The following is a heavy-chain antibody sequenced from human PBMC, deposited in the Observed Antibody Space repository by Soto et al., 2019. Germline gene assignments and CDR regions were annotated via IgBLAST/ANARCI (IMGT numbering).Heavy chain of an antibody. V-gene: IGHV3-30-3*01. D-gene: IGHD7-27*01. CDR3: ARDPKTSGGQHWAFNYFDS. CDR1: GFSFSISP. Sequence: GGSLRLSCAASGFSFSISPMHWLRQAPGKGPEWVALISYDGTNKFYADSWKGRITISRDNSKSTLYLQVDSLRPEDAAVYYCARDPKTSGGQHWAFNYFDSWGQGTLVTVSS. J-gene: IGHJ4*02. CDR2: ISYDGTNK.